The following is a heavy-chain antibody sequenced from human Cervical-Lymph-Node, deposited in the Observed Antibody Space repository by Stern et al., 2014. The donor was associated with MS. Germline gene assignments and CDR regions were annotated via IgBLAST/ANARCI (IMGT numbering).Heavy chain of an antibody. V-gene: IGHV3-11*01. CDR3: GRGDAGDY. CDR1: GFSFSAYD. CDR2: ISGSGGAI. Sequence: VQLVESGGDLVKPGGSLRLSCVASGFSFSAYDMSWIRQAPGKGLEWISYISGSGGAIYYADSVQGRFTISRDNAKNSLFLQMNSLRAEDTAVYYCGRGDAGDYWGQGTLVTVAS. D-gene: IGHD2-21*02. J-gene: IGHJ4*02.